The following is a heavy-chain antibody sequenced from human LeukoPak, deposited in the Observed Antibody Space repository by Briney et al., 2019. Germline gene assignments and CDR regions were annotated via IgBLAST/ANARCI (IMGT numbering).Heavy chain of an antibody. CDR2: ISSSGLYI. V-gene: IGHV3-21*01. D-gene: IGHD1-14*01. CDR3: AREFEPDYFDY. Sequence: PGGSLRLSCRLSGFTFSGYTMHWVRQAAGKGLEWVSSISSSGLYIFFAHSLKGRFTISRDNAKNSLYLQVNSLRAEDTAVYYCAREFEPDYFDYWGEGTLVTVSS. CDR1: GFTFSGYT. J-gene: IGHJ4*02.